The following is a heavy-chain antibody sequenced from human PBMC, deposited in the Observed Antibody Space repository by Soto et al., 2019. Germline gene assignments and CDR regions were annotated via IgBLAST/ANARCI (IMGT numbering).Heavy chain of an antibody. CDR1: GFTLTKAS. V-gene: IGHV3-15*01. CDR3: TTAPFSFITLPGTSFLIGMDV. CDR2: IKSNADGGAT. Sequence: EVQLVESGGRLVEPGGSLRVSCAASGFTLTKASMSWVRQAPGKGLEWVGHIKSNADGGATDYAAPVKGRFTVSRDDSRKTLYLQLNSLKTEDTAVYYCTTAPFSFITLPGTSFLIGMDVWGQGTTVTVSS. J-gene: IGHJ6*02. D-gene: IGHD3-10*01.